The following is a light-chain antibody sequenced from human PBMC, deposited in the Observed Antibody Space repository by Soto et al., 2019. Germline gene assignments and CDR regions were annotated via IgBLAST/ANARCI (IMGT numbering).Light chain of an antibody. CDR1: QSVSSSY. CDR3: QQYGSSPRT. V-gene: IGKV3-20*01. J-gene: IGKJ3*01. Sequence: EIVLTQSPGTLSLSPGERATLSCRASQSVSSSYLAWYQQKPGQAPRLLIYGASSRATGTPDRFSGSGSGTDFTLTSSRLEPEDFAVYYCQQYGSSPRTFGPGTKGDIK. CDR2: GAS.